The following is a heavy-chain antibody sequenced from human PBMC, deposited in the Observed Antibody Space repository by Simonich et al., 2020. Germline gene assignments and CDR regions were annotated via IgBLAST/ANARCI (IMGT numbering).Heavy chain of an antibody. CDR1: GGSISSYY. V-gene: IGHV4-59*08. CDR2: IYYSGST. J-gene: IGHJ4*02. D-gene: IGHD5-12*01. CDR3: ARHDRWLQFYFDY. Sequence: QVQLQESGPGLVKPSETLSLTCTVSGGSISSYYLSWIRQPPGTGREWIGYIYYSGSTHYNPPLKSRVTISVDTSKNQFSLKLSSVTAADTAVYYCARHDRWLQFYFDYWGQGTLVTVSS.